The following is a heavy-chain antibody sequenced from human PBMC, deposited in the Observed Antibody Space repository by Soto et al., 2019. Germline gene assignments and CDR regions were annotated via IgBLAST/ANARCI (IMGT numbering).Heavy chain of an antibody. D-gene: IGHD6-6*01. CDR3: AKDRGSLYTSSSPLDF. Sequence: EVQLLESGGDLVQPGGSLRLSCAASGFTFSSYAMSWVRQTPGKGLEWVSIINSGDDSTYYADSVKGRFTISRDNSKNTLFLQMNSLRAEDTALYYCAKDRGSLYTSSSPLDFWGQGTLVTVSS. J-gene: IGHJ4*02. V-gene: IGHV3-23*01. CDR2: INSGDDST. CDR1: GFTFSSYA.